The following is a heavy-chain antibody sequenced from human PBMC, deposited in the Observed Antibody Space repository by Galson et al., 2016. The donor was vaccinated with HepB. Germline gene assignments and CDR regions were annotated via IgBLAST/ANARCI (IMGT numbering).Heavy chain of an antibody. CDR2: IYWNDDK. D-gene: IGHD7-27*01. Sequence: PALVKPTQTLTLTCTFSGFSLSTSGVGVGWIRQPPGKALEWLALIYWNDDKRYSPSLRGRLTITKDTSKNQVVLIMTNMDPVDTATYYCAHGLGSTTGFDYWGQGTLVTVSS. J-gene: IGHJ4*02. CDR3: AHGLGSTTGFDY. V-gene: IGHV2-5*01. CDR1: GFSLSTSGVG.